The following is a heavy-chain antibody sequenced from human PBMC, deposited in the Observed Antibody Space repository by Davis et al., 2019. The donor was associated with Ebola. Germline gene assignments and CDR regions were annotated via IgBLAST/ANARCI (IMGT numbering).Heavy chain of an antibody. J-gene: IGHJ4*02. V-gene: IGHV4-59*01. Sequence: LRLSFTPPGSSISPYYWSWIRQSPGKGLEWIGYIEYNGRTEYIPSLNSRVTISLDTSKRQFSLKLSSMTAADSAVYFCARGVYGAYFDSWGQGALVTVSS. CDR1: GSSISPYY. D-gene: IGHD4-17*01. CDR3: ARGVYGAYFDS. CDR2: IEYNGRT.